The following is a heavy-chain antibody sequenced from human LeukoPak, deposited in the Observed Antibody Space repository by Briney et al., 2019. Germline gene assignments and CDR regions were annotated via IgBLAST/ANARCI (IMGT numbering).Heavy chain of an antibody. V-gene: IGHV3-48*03. Sequence: GGSLRLSCAASGFTFSSYEMNWVRQAPGKGLEWVSYISSSGSTIYYADSVKGRFTISIDNAKNSLYLQMNSLRAEDTAVYYCARSDSGSYYYYYYGMDVWGQGTTVTVSS. CDR1: GFTFSSYE. J-gene: IGHJ6*02. CDR2: ISSSGSTI. D-gene: IGHD1-26*01. CDR3: ARSDSGSYYYYYYGMDV.